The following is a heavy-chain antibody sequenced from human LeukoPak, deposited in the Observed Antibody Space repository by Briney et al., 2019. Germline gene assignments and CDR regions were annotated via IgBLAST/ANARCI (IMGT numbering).Heavy chain of an antibody. CDR2: ISDGGSST. V-gene: IGHV3-23*01. CDR3: AKDLSSGSNWYYAFDI. J-gene: IGHJ3*02. CDR1: GFTFSSNA. Sequence: PGGSLRLSCAASGFTFSSNAMSWVRQAPGKGLEWVSAISDGGSSTYYADSVKGRFTISRDNSKNTLYLQMNSLRAEDTAIYYCAKDLSSGSNWYYAFDIWGQGTMVTVSS. D-gene: IGHD6-13*01.